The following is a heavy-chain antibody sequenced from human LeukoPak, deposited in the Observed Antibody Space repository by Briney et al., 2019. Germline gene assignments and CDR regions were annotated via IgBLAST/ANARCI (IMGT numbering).Heavy chain of an antibody. CDR2: INQDGGEK. Sequence: GGSLRLSCAASGFTFSNSWMTWVRQAPGKGLEWVAKINQDGGEKVYVDSVKGRFTISRDNAEYSLYLQMSSLRAEDTAVYYCARAKTCGGDCYHFDYWGQGALVTVSS. V-gene: IGHV3-7*03. CDR1: GFTFSNSW. J-gene: IGHJ4*02. CDR3: ARAKTCGGDCYHFDY. D-gene: IGHD2-21*02.